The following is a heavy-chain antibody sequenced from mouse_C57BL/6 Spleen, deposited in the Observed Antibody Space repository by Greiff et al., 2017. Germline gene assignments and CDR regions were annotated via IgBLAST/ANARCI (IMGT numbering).Heavy chain of an antibody. D-gene: IGHD1-1*01. V-gene: IGHV1-5*01. J-gene: IGHJ1*03. Sequence: EVQLQQSGTVLARPGASVKMSCKTSGYTFTSYWMHWVKQRPGQGLEWIGAIYPGNSDTSYNQKFKGKAKLTAVTSASTAYMELSSLTNEDSAVYYGTKRYYGSSYGWYFDVWGTGTTVTVSS. CDR3: TKRYYGSSYGWYFDV. CDR1: GYTFTSYW. CDR2: IYPGNSDT.